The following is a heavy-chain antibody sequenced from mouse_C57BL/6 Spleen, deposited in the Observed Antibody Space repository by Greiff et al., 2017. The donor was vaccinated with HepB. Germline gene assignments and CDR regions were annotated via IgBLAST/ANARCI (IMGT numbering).Heavy chain of an antibody. Sequence: QVQLKESGPELVKPGASVKISCKASGYAFSSSWMNWVKQRPGKGLEWIGRIYPGDGDTNYNGKFKGKATLTADKSSSTAYMQLSSLTSEDSAVYFCARSGPILSLYYFDYWGQGTTLTVSS. V-gene: IGHV1-82*01. J-gene: IGHJ2*01. D-gene: IGHD3-1*01. CDR2: IYPGDGDT. CDR1: GYAFSSSW. CDR3: ARSGPILSLYYFDY.